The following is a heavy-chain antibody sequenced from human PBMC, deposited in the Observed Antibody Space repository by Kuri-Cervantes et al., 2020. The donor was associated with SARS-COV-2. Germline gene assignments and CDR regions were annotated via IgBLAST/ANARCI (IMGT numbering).Heavy chain of an antibody. CDR1: GGSISSSSYY. V-gene: IGHV4-39*07. CDR3: ARSGYYSRGVTYYYMDV. Sequence: ESLKISCTVSGGSISSSSYYWGWIRQPPGKGLEWIGIIFYSVNSGTTYYNPSLKSRVTVSADTSKNLFSLKLRSVTAADTAVYYCARSGYYSRGVTYYYMDVWDKGTTVTVSS. D-gene: IGHD3-22*01. J-gene: IGHJ6*03. CDR2: IFYSVNSGTT.